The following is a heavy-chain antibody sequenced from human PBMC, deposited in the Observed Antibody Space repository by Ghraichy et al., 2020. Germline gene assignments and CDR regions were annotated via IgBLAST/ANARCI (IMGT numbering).Heavy chain of an antibody. Sequence: SETLSLTCTVSGGSISSYYWNWIRQPAGKGLEWIVRIYTSGSTDYNPSLKSRVTISVDTSKNQFSLKLSSVTAADTAVYYCARFYYDRSGYYFEYWGQGTLVTVSS. CDR1: GGSISSYY. D-gene: IGHD3-22*01. CDR3: ARFYYDRSGYYFEY. J-gene: IGHJ4*02. V-gene: IGHV4-4*07. CDR2: IYTSGST.